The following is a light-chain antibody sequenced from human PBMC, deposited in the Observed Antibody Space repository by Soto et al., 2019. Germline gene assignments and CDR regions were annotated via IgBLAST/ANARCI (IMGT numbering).Light chain of an antibody. J-gene: IGKJ2*01. Sequence: DIQMTQSPSTLSASVGDRVTITCRASQSLSSWLAWYQQKPGKAPKLLIYDASSLESGVPSRFSGSGSGTEFTLTSSSLQPDDFATYYCQQYNSYSLYTFGQGTKLEIK. V-gene: IGKV1-5*01. CDR3: QQYNSYSLYT. CDR1: QSLSSW. CDR2: DAS.